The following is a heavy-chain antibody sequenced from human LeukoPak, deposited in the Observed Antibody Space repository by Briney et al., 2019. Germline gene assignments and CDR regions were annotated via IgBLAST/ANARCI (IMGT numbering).Heavy chain of an antibody. CDR2: ISLTGET. CDR1: GGSISSTNW. Sequence: SETLSLTCGVSGGSISSTNWWSWVRQPPGQGLEWIGEISLTGETNYNPSLNGRVTMSLDEARNQLSLDLASVTAADTAIYYCSRQSGAFCPSGYWGPGTLVIV. V-gene: IGHV4-4*02. J-gene: IGHJ4*02. D-gene: IGHD1-26*01. CDR3: SRQSGAFCPSGY.